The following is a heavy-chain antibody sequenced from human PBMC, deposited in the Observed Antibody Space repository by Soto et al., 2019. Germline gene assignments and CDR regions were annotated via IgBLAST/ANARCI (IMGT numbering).Heavy chain of an antibody. CDR1: GFTFSSYA. V-gene: IGHV3-23*01. D-gene: IGHD6-13*01. CDR2: ISGSGGST. J-gene: IGHJ6*02. Sequence: EVQLLESGGGLAQPGGSLRLSCAASGFTFSSYAMSWVRQAPGKGLEWVSAISGSGGSTYYADSVKGRFTISRDNSKNTLYLQMNSLRAEDTAVYYCAKDYDSSSWYESLGYYYYYGMDVWGQGTTVTVSS. CDR3: AKDYDSSSWYESLGYYYYYGMDV.